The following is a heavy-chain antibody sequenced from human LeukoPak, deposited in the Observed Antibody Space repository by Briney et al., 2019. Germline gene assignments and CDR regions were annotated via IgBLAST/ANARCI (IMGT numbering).Heavy chain of an antibody. D-gene: IGHD6-19*01. CDR3: ARDATVGVPGTLYFDH. CDR2: ISSGATTI. J-gene: IGHJ4*02. Sequence: PGGSLRLSCAASGFSFSDYYMSWIRQTPGKGPEWVSYISSGATTISYADSVKGRFTISRDNAKSSLYLQMNSLRAEDTAVYFCARDATVGVPGTLYFDHWGQGTLVTVSS. CDR1: GFSFSDYY. V-gene: IGHV3-11*04.